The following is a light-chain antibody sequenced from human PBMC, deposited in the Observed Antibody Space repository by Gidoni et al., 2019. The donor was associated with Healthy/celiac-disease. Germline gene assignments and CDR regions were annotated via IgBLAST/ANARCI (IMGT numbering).Light chain of an antibody. Sequence: DIQMTQSPSSLSASVGDRVTITCQASQDISNYLNWYQQKPGKAPKLLIYDASNLATGVPPRFSGSGSGTVVTFTISSLQPEDIATYYCQQYDNPFTFGPGTKVDIK. CDR3: QQYDNPFT. CDR2: DAS. J-gene: IGKJ3*01. CDR1: QDISNY. V-gene: IGKV1-33*01.